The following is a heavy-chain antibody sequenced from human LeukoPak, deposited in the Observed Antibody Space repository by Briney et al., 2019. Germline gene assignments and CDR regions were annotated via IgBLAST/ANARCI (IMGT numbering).Heavy chain of an antibody. Sequence: PPGGSLRLSCAASGFTFTHYAMNWVRQAPGKGLEWLSYITYNSDAIYYADSVKGRFTVSRDNSKNTLYLQMNSLRAEDTAVYYCAKDHLITPLPGFDYWGQGTLVTVSS. CDR3: AKDHLITPLPGFDY. CDR2: ITYNSDAI. D-gene: IGHD3-16*01. J-gene: IGHJ4*02. CDR1: GFTFTHYA. V-gene: IGHV3-48*04.